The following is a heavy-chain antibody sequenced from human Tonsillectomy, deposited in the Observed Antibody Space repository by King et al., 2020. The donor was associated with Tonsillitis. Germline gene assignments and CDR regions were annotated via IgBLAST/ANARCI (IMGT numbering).Heavy chain of an antibody. CDR2: ITSSSDTI. Sequence: VQLVESGGGVVQPGGSLRLSCAASGFTFSTYTMTWVRQAPGKGLEFISYITSSSDTIYYADSVRGRFSTSRDNAKNSLYLQMNSLRAEDTAVYYCANFDSSTWYPVGDWGQGTLVTVSS. J-gene: IGHJ4*02. CDR1: GFTFSTYT. V-gene: IGHV3-48*01. CDR3: ANFDSSTWYPVGD. D-gene: IGHD6-13*01.